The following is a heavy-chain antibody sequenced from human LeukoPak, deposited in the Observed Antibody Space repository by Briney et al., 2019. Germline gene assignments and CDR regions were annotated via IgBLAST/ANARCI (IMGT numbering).Heavy chain of an antibody. D-gene: IGHD3-9*01. CDR3: ARAAALRYFDWPKFPYDY. CDR2: INHSGST. CDR1: GGSFSGYY. Sequence: SETLSLTCAVYGGSFSGYYWSWIRQPPGKGLEWIGEINHSGSTNYNPSLKSRVTISVDTSKNQFSLKLSSVTAADTAVYYCARAAALRYFDWPKFPYDYWGQGTLVTVSS. J-gene: IGHJ4*02. V-gene: IGHV4-34*01.